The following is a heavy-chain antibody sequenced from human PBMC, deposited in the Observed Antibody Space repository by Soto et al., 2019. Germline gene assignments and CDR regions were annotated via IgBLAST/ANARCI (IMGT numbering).Heavy chain of an antibody. CDR3: AGKSGGRMYYFDY. CDR1: GGSFSGYY. CDR2: INHSGST. Sequence: SETLSLTCAVYGGSFSGYYWSWIRQPPGKGLEWIGEINHSGSTNYNPSLKSRVTISVDTSKNQFSLKLSSVTAADTAVYYCAGKSGGRMYYFDYWGQGTLVTVS. V-gene: IGHV4-34*01. J-gene: IGHJ4*02. D-gene: IGHD3-16*01.